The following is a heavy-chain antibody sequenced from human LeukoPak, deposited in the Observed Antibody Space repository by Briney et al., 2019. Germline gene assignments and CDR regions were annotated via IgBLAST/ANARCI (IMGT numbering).Heavy chain of an antibody. CDR2: VSYDGSNK. J-gene: IGHJ4*02. D-gene: IGHD1-26*01. CDR1: GFTFSNYG. V-gene: IGHV3-30*18. CDR3: AKGASGSHFDY. Sequence: GGSLRLSCAASGFTFSNYGMHWVRQAPGKGLEWVAIVSYDGSNKYYTDSVKGRFTTSRDNSKNTLYLQMNSLRAGDTAVYYCAKGASGSHFDYWGQGTLVTVSS.